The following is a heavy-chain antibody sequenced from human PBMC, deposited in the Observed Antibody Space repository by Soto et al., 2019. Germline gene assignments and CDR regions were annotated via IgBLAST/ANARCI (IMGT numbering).Heavy chain of an antibody. CDR2: MSSSGGTT. J-gene: IGHJ4*02. CDR1: GFSIRDFY. V-gene: IGHV3-11*01. CDR3: ASALIRGVILY. Sequence: GALILSCAASGFSIRDFYMNWIRQAPGKGLEWVSYMSSSGGTTYYADSVQGRFTISRDNSKNSLYLHMNTLRAEDTAVYYCASALIRGVILYWGQGTPVTVSS. D-gene: IGHD3-10*01.